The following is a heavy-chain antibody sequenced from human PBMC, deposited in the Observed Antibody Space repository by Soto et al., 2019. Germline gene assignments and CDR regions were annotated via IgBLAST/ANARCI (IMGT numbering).Heavy chain of an antibody. CDR3: ASGYDILTGYPGGDYYGMDV. CDR2: IYYSGST. Sequence: SETLSLTCTVSGGSISSSSYYWGWIRQPPGKGLEWIGSIYYSGSTYYNPSLKSRVTISVDTSKNQFSLKLSSVTAADTAVYYCASGYDILTGYPGGDYYGMDVWGQGTTVT. V-gene: IGHV4-39*01. J-gene: IGHJ6*02. D-gene: IGHD3-9*01. CDR1: GGSISSSSYY.